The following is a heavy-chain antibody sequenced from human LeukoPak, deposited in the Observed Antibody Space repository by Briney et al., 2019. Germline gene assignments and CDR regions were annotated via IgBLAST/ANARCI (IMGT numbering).Heavy chain of an antibody. Sequence: GGSLRLSCAASGFTFSSYAMHWVRQAPGKGLEWVAVISYDGSNKYYADSVKGRFTISRDNSKNTLYLQMNSLRAEDTAVYYCARALYGYGGWFGPWGQGTLVAVSS. CDR3: ARALYGYGGWFGP. CDR2: ISYDGSNK. J-gene: IGHJ5*02. CDR1: GFTFSSYA. V-gene: IGHV3-30-3*01. D-gene: IGHD5-18*01.